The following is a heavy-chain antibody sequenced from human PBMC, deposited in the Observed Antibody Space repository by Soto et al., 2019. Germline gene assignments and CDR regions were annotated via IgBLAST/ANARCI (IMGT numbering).Heavy chain of an antibody. CDR1: GYTFTSYY. Sequence: ASVKVSCKASGYTFTSYYMHWVRQAPGQGLEWMGIINPSGGSTSYAQKFHGRVTMTRDTSTSTVYMELSSLRSEDTAVYYCARGYYYDSSGYYYGHYYYGMDVWGQGTTVTVSS. CDR3: ARGYYYDSSGYYYGHYYYGMDV. D-gene: IGHD3-22*01. CDR2: INPSGGST. V-gene: IGHV1-46*01. J-gene: IGHJ6*02.